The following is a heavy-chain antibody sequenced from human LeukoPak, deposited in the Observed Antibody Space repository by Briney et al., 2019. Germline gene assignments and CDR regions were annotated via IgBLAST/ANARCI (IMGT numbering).Heavy chain of an antibody. Sequence: ASVKVSCKASGYTFTSYDINWVRQATGQGREWMGWMNPNSGNTGYAQKFQGRVTMTRNTSISTAYMELSSLRSEDTAVYYCATPTQLYYYYGMDVWGQGTTVTVSS. CDR3: ATPTQLYYYYGMDV. CDR1: GYTFTSYD. D-gene: IGHD1-1*01. J-gene: IGHJ6*02. CDR2: MNPNSGNT. V-gene: IGHV1-8*01.